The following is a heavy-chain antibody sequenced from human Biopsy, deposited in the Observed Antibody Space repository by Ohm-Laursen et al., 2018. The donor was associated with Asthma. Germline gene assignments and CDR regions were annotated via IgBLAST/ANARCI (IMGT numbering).Heavy chain of an antibody. CDR3: ARGDSSGWSHYYFDY. D-gene: IGHD6-19*01. J-gene: IGHJ4*02. CDR2: IYSGGTS. Sequence: SLRLSCAASGFTVSRYHMFWVRQAPGKGLEWVSVIYSGGTSHTADSVRGRFTISRDFSKNKLHLQMHSLRVEDTAVYYCARGDSSGWSHYYFDYWGQGTLDTVSS. CDR1: GFTVSRYH. V-gene: IGHV3-53*01.